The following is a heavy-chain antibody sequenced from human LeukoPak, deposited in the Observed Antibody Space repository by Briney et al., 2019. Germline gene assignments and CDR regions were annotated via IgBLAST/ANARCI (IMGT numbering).Heavy chain of an antibody. Sequence: GGSLRLSCAASGFTFSSYWMHWVRQAPGKGLEWVSSISSSGNYIYYADSVKGRFTISRDNAKNSLYLQMNSLRAEDTAVYYCVRSGGGMDDYWGEGTLVSVPS. D-gene: IGHD3-16*01. CDR3: VRSGGGMDDY. CDR1: GFTFSSYW. V-gene: IGHV3-21*01. J-gene: IGHJ4*02. CDR2: ISSSGNYI.